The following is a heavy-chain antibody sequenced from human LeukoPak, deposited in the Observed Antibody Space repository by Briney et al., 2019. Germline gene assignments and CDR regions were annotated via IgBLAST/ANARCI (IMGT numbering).Heavy chain of an antibody. CDR3: AKDHFGDHYFDY. CDR2: IGGSGGVT. Sequence: GGSLRLSCAASGFTFDDYGMSWVRQVSGKGLEWVSTIGGSGGVTYYADSVKGRFTISRDNSRSALYLQMNSLRAEDTAIYYCAKDHFGDHYFDYWGQGTLVTVSS. J-gene: IGHJ4*02. CDR1: GFTFDDYG. D-gene: IGHD3-10*01. V-gene: IGHV3-23*01.